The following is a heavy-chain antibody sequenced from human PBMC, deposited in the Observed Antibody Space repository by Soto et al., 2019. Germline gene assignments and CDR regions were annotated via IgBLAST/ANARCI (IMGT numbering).Heavy chain of an antibody. CDR3: TKNAPHSSSSVGY. J-gene: IGHJ4*02. CDR1: GFTFSGSA. CDR2: IRSKANSYAT. V-gene: IGHV3-73*01. D-gene: IGHD6-6*01. Sequence: EVQLVESGGGLVQPGGSLKLSCAASGFTFSGSAMHWVRQASGKGLEWVGRIRSKANSYATAYDASVKGRFTISRDDSKSTAYLQMNSLKTEDTAVYYCTKNAPHSSSSVGYWGQGTLVTVSS.